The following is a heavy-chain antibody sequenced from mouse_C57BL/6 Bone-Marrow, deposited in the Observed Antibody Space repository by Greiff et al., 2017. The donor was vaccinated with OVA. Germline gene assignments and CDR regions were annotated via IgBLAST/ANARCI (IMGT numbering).Heavy chain of an antibody. CDR1: GYTFTSYW. CDR2: IHPSDSDT. J-gene: IGHJ2*01. D-gene: IGHD2-1*01. Sequence: QVHVKQSGAELVKPGASVKVSCKASGYTFTSYWMHWVKQRPGQGLEWIGRIHPSDSDTNYNQKFKGKATLTVDKSSSTAYMQLSSLTSEDSAVYYCAIGGNYVGNYFDYWGQGTTLTVSS. CDR3: AIGGNYVGNYFDY. V-gene: IGHV1-74*01.